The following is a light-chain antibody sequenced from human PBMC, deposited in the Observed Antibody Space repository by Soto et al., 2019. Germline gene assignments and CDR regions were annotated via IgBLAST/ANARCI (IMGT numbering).Light chain of an antibody. CDR3: QQYGSSTET. CDR2: GAS. J-gene: IGKJ1*01. CDR1: QSVSSSY. Sequence: EIVLTQSPGTLSLSPGERATLSCRASQSVSSSYLAWYQQKPGQAPRLLIYGASSRATGIPDRFSGSGSGTDFTLTISRLEPEDFAVYYCQQYGSSTETFGQGTQ. V-gene: IGKV3-20*01.